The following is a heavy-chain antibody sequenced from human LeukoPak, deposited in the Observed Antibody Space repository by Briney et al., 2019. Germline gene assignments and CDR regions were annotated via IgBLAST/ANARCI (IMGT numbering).Heavy chain of an antibody. V-gene: IGHV3-48*03. Sequence: HSGGSLRLSCAASGFSISSYEMNWVRQAPGKGLEWVSHISSSGSTIWYADSVKGRFTTSRDNAKNSLYLQMNSLRAEDTAVYYCARVELAPYYYYMDVWGKGTTVTVSS. J-gene: IGHJ6*03. D-gene: IGHD1-7*01. CDR3: ARVELAPYYYYMDV. CDR1: GFSISSYE. CDR2: ISSSGSTI.